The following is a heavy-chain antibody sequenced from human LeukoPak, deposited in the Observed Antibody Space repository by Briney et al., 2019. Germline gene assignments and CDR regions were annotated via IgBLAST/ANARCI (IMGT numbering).Heavy chain of an antibody. Sequence: PGGSLRLSCAASGFTFSSYSMNWVRQAPGKGLEWVSSISSSSSYIYYADSVKGRFTISRDNAKNSLYLQMNSLRAEDTAVYYCASSNIVVVPAAEGDAFDIWGQGTMVTVSS. CDR3: ASSNIVVVPAAEGDAFDI. CDR1: GFTFSSYS. D-gene: IGHD2-2*01. V-gene: IGHV3-21*01. CDR2: ISSSSSYI. J-gene: IGHJ3*02.